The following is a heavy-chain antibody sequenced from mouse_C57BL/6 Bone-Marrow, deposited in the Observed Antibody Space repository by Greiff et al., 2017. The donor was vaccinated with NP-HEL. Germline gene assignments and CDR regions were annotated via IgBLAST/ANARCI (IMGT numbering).Heavy chain of an antibody. CDR1: GFSLTSYA. CDR2: IWTGGGT. J-gene: IGHJ2*01. CDR3: ARNPLRGSSYGYFDY. D-gene: IGHD1-1*01. V-gene: IGHV2-9-1*01. Sequence: QVQLKQSGPGLVAPSQSLSIPCTVSGFSLTSYAISWVRQPPGKGLEWLGVIWTGGGTNYNSALKSRLSISKDNSKSQVFLKMNSLQTDDTARYYCARNPLRGSSYGYFDYWGQGTTLTVSS.